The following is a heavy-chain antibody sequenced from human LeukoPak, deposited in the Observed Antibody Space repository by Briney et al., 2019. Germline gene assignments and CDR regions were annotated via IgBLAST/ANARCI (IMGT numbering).Heavy chain of an antibody. CDR2: ITGSGGWA. V-gene: IGHV3-23*01. Sequence: GGSLRLSCAASGLTFSSYAMMWLRQAPGKGLEWVSAITGSGGWALYADSVKGRFTISRDNSKNTLYLQMSSLRAEDTAVYYCAKDPNGDYIGAFDIWGQGTMVTVSS. J-gene: IGHJ3*02. CDR3: AKDPNGDYIGAFDI. D-gene: IGHD4-17*01. CDR1: GLTFSSYA.